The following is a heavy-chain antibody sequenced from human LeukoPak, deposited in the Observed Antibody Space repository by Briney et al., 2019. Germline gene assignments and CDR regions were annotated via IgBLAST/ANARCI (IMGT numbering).Heavy chain of an antibody. CDR3: ASLTVKTATYYYYYMDV. CDR1: GYTFTGYY. J-gene: IGHJ6*03. D-gene: IGHD1-14*01. Sequence: ASVKVSCKASGYTFTGYYMHWVRQAPGQGLEWMGGIIPIFGTANYAQKFQGRVTITADESTSTAYMELSSLRSEDTAVYYCASLTVKTATYYYYYMDVWGKGTTVTISS. CDR2: IIPIFGTA. V-gene: IGHV1-69*13.